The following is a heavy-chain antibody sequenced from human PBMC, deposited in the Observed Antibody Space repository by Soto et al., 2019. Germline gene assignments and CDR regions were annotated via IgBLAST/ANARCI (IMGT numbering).Heavy chain of an antibody. J-gene: IGHJ3*01. CDR1: GFFISSGNY. V-gene: IGHV4-38-2*01. CDR2: IFHGGNT. CDR3: ARARWYDAFDV. Sequence: LDTLSLTCAVSGFFISSGNYWGWIRKPPGKGLEWIGSIFHGGNTYYNPSLKSRVTISVDMSKNQFSLKLNSVTAADTAVYYCARARWYDAFDVWGQGTVVTVSS. D-gene: IGHD2-15*01.